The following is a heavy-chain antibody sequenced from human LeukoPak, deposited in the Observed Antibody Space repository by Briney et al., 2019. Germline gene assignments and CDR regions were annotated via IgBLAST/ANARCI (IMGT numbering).Heavy chain of an antibody. Sequence: SETLSLTCAVSGGSISSGGYSWSWIRQPPGKGLEWIGYIYHSGSTYYNPSLKSRVTISVDRSKNQFSLKLSSVTAADTAVYYCARDVDCSGGSCYDYWGQGTLVTVSS. J-gene: IGHJ4*02. CDR2: IYHSGST. CDR1: GGSISSGGYS. D-gene: IGHD2-15*01. CDR3: ARDVDCSGGSCYDY. V-gene: IGHV4-30-2*01.